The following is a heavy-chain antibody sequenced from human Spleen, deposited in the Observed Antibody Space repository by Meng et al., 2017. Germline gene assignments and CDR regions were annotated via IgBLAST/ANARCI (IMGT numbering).Heavy chain of an antibody. D-gene: IGHD6-13*01. J-gene: IGHJ4*02. CDR3: ASGEGFSAAGSY. Sequence: GESLKISCAASGFTVSTNYMSWVRQAPGKGLEWVSGISGSGGSTYYADSVKGRFTISRDNSKNTLYLQMNSLRAEDTAVYYWASGEGFSAAGSYWGQGTLVTVSS. V-gene: IGHV3-53*01. CDR2: ISGSGGST. CDR1: GFTVSTNY.